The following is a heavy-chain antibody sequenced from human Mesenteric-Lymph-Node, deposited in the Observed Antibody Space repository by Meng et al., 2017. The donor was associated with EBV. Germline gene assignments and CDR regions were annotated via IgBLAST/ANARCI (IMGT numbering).Heavy chain of an antibody. CDR2: INAGNGNT. Sequence: QVQLVQSGAEVKKPGAAVKVSCKTSGCIFTSCAMHWVRQAPGQRLEWMGWINAGNGNTKYSQKFQGRVTITRDTSASTAYMELSSLRSEDTAGYYCARSQSNYFDYWGQGTLVTVSS. CDR1: GCIFTSCA. J-gene: IGHJ4*02. V-gene: IGHV1-3*01. CDR3: ARSQSNYFDY.